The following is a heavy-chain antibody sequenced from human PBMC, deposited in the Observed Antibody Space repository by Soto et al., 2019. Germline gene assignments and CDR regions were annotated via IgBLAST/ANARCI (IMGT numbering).Heavy chain of an antibody. V-gene: IGHV3-74*01. Sequence: GSLRLSCAASGFTFSSYWMHWVRQAPGKGLVWVSRINSDGSSTSYADSVKGRFTISRDNAKNTLYLQMNSLRAEDTAVYYCASSTDRTAGYGMDVWGQGTTVTVSS. D-gene: IGHD1-1*01. CDR2: INSDGSST. J-gene: IGHJ6*02. CDR1: GFTFSSYW. CDR3: ASSTDRTAGYGMDV.